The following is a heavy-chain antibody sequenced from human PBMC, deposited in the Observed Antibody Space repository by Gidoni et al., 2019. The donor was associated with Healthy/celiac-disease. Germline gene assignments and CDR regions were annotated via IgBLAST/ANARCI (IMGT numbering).Heavy chain of an antibody. V-gene: IGHV3-7*04. CDR1: GFTFSSYW. J-gene: IGHJ4*02. CDR3: ARDVGDILTGYPRY. Sequence: QLVESGGGLVQPGGSLRLSCAASGFTFSSYWMSWVRQAPGKGLEWVANIKQDGSEKYYVDSVKGRFTISRDNAKNSLYLQMNSLRAEDTAVYYCARDVGDILTGYPRYWGQGTLVTVSS. CDR2: IKQDGSEK. D-gene: IGHD3-9*01.